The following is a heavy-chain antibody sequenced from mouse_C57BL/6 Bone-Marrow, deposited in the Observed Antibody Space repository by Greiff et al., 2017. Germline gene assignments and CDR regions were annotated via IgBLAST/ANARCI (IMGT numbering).Heavy chain of an antibody. CDR3: ARPYYGSHDD. CDR2: ISSGGSYT. Sequence: EVQLVESGGDLVKPGGSLKLSCAASGFTFSSYGMSWVRQTPDKRLEWVATISSGGSYTYYPDSVKGRFTISRDNAKNTLYLQMSSLKSEDTSMYYCARPYYGSHDDWGQGTTLTVSS. D-gene: IGHD1-1*01. CDR1: GFTFSSYG. V-gene: IGHV5-6*01. J-gene: IGHJ2*01.